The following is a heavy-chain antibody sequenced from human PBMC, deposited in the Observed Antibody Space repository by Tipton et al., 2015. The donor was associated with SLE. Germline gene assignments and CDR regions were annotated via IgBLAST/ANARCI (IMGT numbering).Heavy chain of an antibody. CDR2: IYYSGST. Sequence: LRLSCTVSGGSISSSSYYWGWICQPPGKGLEWIGSIYYSGSTNYNPSLKSRVTISVDTSKNQFSLKLSSVTAADTAVYYCARGAVLIQDNSWFDPWGQGTLVTVSS. J-gene: IGHJ5*02. CDR3: ARGAVLIQDNSWFDP. CDR1: GGSISSSSYY. V-gene: IGHV4-39*07. D-gene: IGHD2-21*01.